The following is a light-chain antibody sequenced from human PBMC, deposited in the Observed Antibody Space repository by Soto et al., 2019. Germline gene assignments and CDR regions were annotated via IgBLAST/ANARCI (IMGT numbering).Light chain of an antibody. CDR3: QQYDNSPIT. V-gene: IGKV3-20*01. Sequence: EIVLTQSPGTLSLSPGERATLSCRASQSVNSKYLAWYQQKPGQAPRLLIYGASSRATGIPDRFSGTGSETDFTLTISRLEPEDFAVYYCQQYDNSPITFGQGTRLEIK. CDR2: GAS. J-gene: IGKJ5*01. CDR1: QSVNSKY.